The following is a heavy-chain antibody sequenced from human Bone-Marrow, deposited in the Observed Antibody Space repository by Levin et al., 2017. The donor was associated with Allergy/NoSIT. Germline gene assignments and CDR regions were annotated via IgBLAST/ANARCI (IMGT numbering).Heavy chain of an antibody. CDR2: IYGDGST. CDR3: ARVRSSTGWFDY. D-gene: IGHD2/OR15-2a*01. CDR1: GLTVSSNY. J-gene: IGHJ5*01. Sequence: GGSLRLSCLASGLTVSSNYMSWVRQAPGKGLEWVSVIYGDGSTYSAGSVKGRLTISRDNSKNTLYLQMNSLGAEDTAVYYCARVRSSTGWFDYRGQGIVVTVSS. V-gene: IGHV3-53*01.